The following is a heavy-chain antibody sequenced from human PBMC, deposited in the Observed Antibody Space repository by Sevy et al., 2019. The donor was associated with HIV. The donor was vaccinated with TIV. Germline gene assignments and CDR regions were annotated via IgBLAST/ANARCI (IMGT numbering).Heavy chain of an antibody. V-gene: IGHV3-21*01. Sequence: GGSLRLSYAVSGFTFSSYTMIWVRQAPGKGLEWVSSISSSSSYIYYADSVKGRFTISRDNAKNSLYLQMNSLRAEDTAVYYCAREEEDYVWGTSRDLTFFDYWGQGTLVTVSS. D-gene: IGHD3-16*02. CDR1: GFTFSSYT. J-gene: IGHJ4*02. CDR2: ISSSSSYI. CDR3: AREEEDYVWGTSRDLTFFDY.